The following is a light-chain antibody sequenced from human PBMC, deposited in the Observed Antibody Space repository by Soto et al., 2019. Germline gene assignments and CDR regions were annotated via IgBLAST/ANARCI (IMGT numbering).Light chain of an antibody. Sequence: EIVLTQSPATLSLSPGERATLSCRASQSVSSSYLAWYQQKPGQAPRLLMYGASTKATGIPDRFSGSGSGTDFTLTINRLEPEDFAVYYCQQYTSPLYTFGQGTKLEI. J-gene: IGKJ2*01. CDR3: QQYTSPLYT. CDR2: GAS. V-gene: IGKV3-20*01. CDR1: QSVSSSY.